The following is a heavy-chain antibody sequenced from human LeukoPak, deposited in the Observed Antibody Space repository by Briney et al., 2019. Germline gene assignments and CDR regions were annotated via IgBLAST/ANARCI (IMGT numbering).Heavy chain of an antibody. V-gene: IGHV4-30-4*01. CDR2: MYYSGST. Sequence: SQTLSLTCTVSGGSISSGDYYWSWIRQPPGKGLEWIGYMYYSGSTYYNPSLKSRVTISVDTSKNQFSLKLSSVTAADTAVYYCARGGEITIFGVIPGGYWGQGTLVTVSS. CDR3: ARGGEITIFGVIPGGY. D-gene: IGHD3-3*01. J-gene: IGHJ4*02. CDR1: GGSISSGDYY.